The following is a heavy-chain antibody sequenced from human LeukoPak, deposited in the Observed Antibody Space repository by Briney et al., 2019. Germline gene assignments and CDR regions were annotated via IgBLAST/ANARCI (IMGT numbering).Heavy chain of an antibody. CDR3: ARPANMHLDWFMDY. J-gene: IGHJ4*02. CDR2: ISAYNGDT. Sequence: ASVKVSCKASGYSFSSYGISWVRQAPGQGLEWMGWISAYNGDTRYTQSVQDRITLTTDTTTATAYVELRSLTSDDTAVYYCARPANMHLDWFMDYWGQGTLVTVSS. D-gene: IGHD3-9*01. V-gene: IGHV1-18*01. CDR1: GYSFSSYG.